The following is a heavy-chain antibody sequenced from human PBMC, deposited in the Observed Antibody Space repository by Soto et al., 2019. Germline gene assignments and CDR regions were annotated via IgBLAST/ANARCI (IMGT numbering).Heavy chain of an antibody. CDR1: GGFTSTNNW. CDR3: PRSPPRSYYGGSGTFDY. CDR2: AYHSGST. D-gene: IGHD3-10*01. J-gene: IGHJ4*02. V-gene: IGHV4-4*02. Sequence: QLQLQESGPGLVRPSGTLSLTCAVSGGFTSTNNWWSWVRQPPGKGLEWIGDAYHSGSTEYNPSLKSRVSISVEKSKNQIPLKLHSATAADTAVYYCPRSPPRSYYGGSGTFDYWGQGTLVTVSS.